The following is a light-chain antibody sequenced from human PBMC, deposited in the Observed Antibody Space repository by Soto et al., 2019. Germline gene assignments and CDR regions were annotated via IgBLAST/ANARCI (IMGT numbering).Light chain of an antibody. Sequence: QSALTQPPSASGSPGQSVTISCTGASSDVGGYNYVSWYQQYPGKAPKLMIYEVTKRPSGVPDRFSGSKSGNTASLTVSGLQAEDEADYYCSSYAGSSNGVFGGGTKVTVL. J-gene: IGLJ2*01. CDR2: EVT. CDR3: SSYAGSSNGV. CDR1: SSDVGGYNY. V-gene: IGLV2-8*01.